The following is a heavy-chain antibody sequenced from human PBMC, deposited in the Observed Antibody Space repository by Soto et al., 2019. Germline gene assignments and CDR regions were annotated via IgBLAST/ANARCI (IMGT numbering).Heavy chain of an antibody. D-gene: IGHD2-15*01. CDR3: AKVSTGYCSGGSCFRNWFDP. J-gene: IGHJ5*02. Sequence: GGPLRLSCAASEVTFRNYAMSWVLQAPGKGLECVSAISGDGDSTYYADSVKGRFTIPRDNSKNTLYLQMNTLRAEDTAIYYCAKVSTGYCSGGSCFRNWFDPWGQGTLVT. V-gene: IGHV3-23*01. CDR2: ISGDGDST. CDR1: EVTFRNYA.